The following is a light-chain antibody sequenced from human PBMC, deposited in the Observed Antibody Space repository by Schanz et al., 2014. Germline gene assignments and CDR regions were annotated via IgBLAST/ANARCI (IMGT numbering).Light chain of an antibody. CDR3: SSYAGSNGVV. Sequence: QSALTQPASVSGSPGQSITISCTGSSSDVGTYKYVSWYQQYPGKAPKLVIHDVTNRPSGVSNRFSGSKSGNTASLTISGLQAEDEADYYCSSYAGSNGVVFGGGTKLTVL. CDR2: DVT. V-gene: IGLV2-14*03. J-gene: IGLJ2*01. CDR1: SSDVGTYKY.